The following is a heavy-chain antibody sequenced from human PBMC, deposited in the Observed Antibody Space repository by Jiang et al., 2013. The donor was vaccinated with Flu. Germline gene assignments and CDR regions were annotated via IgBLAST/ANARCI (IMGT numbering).Heavy chain of an antibody. CDR3: AHSRGSYDYVWGSLTESNFDAFDI. J-gene: IGHJ3*02. CDR1: GFSLSTSGVG. D-gene: IGHD3-16*01. CDR2: IYWNDDK. Sequence: QTLTLTCTFSGFSLSTSGVGVGWIRQPQKGPGVAALIYWNDDKRYSPSLKSRLTITKDTSKNQVVLTMTNMDPVDTATYYCAHSRGSYDYVWGSLTESNFDAFDIWGQGTMVTVSS. V-gene: IGHV2-5*01.